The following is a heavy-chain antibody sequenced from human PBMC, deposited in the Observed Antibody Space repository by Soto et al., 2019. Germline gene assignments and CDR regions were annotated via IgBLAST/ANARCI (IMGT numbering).Heavy chain of an antibody. Sequence: ASVKVSCKASGFIFSKYYMHWVRQAPGQGLEWVGIINPSGTRTSCAPKFQGRVTMTRDTSTSTVYMELSSLTSDDTAVYYCARVKSLYHKGCSGGSCYHYYYGMDVWGQGTTVTV. CDR2: INPSGTRT. CDR1: GFIFSKYY. CDR3: ARVKSLYHKGCSGGSCYHYYYGMDV. D-gene: IGHD2-15*01. V-gene: IGHV1-46*01. J-gene: IGHJ6*02.